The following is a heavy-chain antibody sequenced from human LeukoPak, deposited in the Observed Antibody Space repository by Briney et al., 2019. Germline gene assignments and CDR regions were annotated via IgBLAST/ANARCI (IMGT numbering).Heavy chain of an antibody. Sequence: PSETLSLTCAVYGGSFSGYYWSWIRQPPGKGLEWIGEINHSGSTNYNPSLKSRVTISVDTSKNQFSLKLSSVTAADTAVYYCARGRIWFGELWDYWGQGTLVTVSS. CDR1: GGSFSGYY. J-gene: IGHJ4*02. V-gene: IGHV4-34*01. CDR2: INHSGST. D-gene: IGHD3-10*01. CDR3: ARGRIWFGELWDY.